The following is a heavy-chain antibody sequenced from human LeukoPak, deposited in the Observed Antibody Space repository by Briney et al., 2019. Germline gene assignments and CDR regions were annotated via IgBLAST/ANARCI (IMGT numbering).Heavy chain of an antibody. Sequence: GGSLRLSCAASGFTFSSYTMSWVRQAPGKGLRWVSAVSGSGSITSHSDSVRGRFTISRDNSKSTLYLQMDSLRAEDTAVYYCANLGLDSLDVWGQGTTVTVSS. V-gene: IGHV3-23*01. D-gene: IGHD3/OR15-3a*01. J-gene: IGHJ6*02. CDR3: ANLGLDSLDV. CDR1: GFTFSSYT. CDR2: VSGSGSIT.